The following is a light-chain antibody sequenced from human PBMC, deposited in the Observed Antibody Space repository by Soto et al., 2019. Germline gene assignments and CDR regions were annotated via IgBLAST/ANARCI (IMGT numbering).Light chain of an antibody. V-gene: IGKV3-15*01. Sequence: EIVMTQSPATLSVSPGERATLSCRASQSVSSNLAWYQQKPGQAPRLLIYGASTRATGIPARFSGSGSGTGFTFPFVSLLSEDLEFFYCKQYNNGPLTLGGGTK. J-gene: IGKJ4*01. CDR1: QSVSSN. CDR3: KQYNNGPLT. CDR2: GAS.